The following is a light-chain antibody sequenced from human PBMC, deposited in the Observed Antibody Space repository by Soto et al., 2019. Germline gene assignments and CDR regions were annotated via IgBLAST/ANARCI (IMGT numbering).Light chain of an antibody. CDR1: QTISSSY. CDR3: QLYGNSPPGVP. V-gene: IGKV3-20*01. CDR2: AAS. Sequence: EIVLTQSPGTLSLSPGERATLSCRASQTISSSYLAWYQQKPGQAPRLLIYAASTRATDIPDRFSGSGSGTDFTLTISRLEPEDFAVYYCQLYGNSPPGVPFGPGTKVDIK. J-gene: IGKJ3*01.